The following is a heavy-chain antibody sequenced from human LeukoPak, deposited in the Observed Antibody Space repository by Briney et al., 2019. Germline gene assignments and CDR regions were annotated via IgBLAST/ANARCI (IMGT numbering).Heavy chain of an antibody. D-gene: IGHD4-17*01. CDR3: AKEMTTVTTGDY. CDR1: RSTFRSHA. V-gene: IGHV3-23*01. CDR2: ISGTGGST. Sequence: GGSLRLSCAASRSTFRSHAMSWVRQAPGKGLEWVSTISGTGGSTYYADSVKGRFTISRDTSKNTVYLQMNSLRAEDTAVYYCAKEMTTVTTGDYWGQGTLVTVSS. J-gene: IGHJ4*02.